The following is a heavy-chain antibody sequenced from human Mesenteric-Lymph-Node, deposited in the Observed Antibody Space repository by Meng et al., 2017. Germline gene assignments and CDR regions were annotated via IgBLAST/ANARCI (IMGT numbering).Heavy chain of an antibody. J-gene: IGHJ4*02. D-gene: IGHD3-22*01. V-gene: IGHV5-51*01. CDR1: GYSFTSYW. CDR2: IYPGDSDT. Sequence: GESLKISCKGSGYSFTSYWIGWVRQMPGKGLEWMGIIYPGDSDTRYSPSFQGQVTISADKSISTAYLQWSSLKASDTAMYYCARPNYDSSGYYYFDYWGQGTLVTVSS. CDR3: ARPNYDSSGYYYFDY.